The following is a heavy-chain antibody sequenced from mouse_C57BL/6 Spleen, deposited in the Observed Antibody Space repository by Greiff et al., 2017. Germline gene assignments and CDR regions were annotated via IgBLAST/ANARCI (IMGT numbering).Heavy chain of an antibody. Sequence: EVLLVESGGGLVPPGGSMKLSCAASGFTFSDAWMDWVRQSPEQGLEWVAEIRNKANNHATYSAEPVNGRFTISRYDSKSSVYLQINSLRAEDTGIYSCTPHYYGSSYGDFDVWGKGTTVTVSS. V-gene: IGHV6-6*01. CDR2: IRNKANNHAT. CDR1: GFTFSDAW. D-gene: IGHD1-1*01. J-gene: IGHJ1*03. CDR3: TPHYYGSSYGDFDV.